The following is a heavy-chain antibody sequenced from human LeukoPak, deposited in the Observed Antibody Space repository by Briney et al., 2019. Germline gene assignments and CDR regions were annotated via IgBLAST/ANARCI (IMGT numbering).Heavy chain of an antibody. CDR1: EFTISRYW. V-gene: IGHV3-74*01. CDR3: ARGWKLTPRSGFDI. D-gene: IGHD2-15*01. Sequence: PGGSLRLSCAASEFTISRYWMHWVRQAPGKGLVWVSNINNDGSITTYADSVKGRFTISRDNVKNTLFLQMNSLGAEDTALYYCARGWKLTPRSGFDIWGLGTMVTVSS. CDR2: INNDGSIT. J-gene: IGHJ3*02.